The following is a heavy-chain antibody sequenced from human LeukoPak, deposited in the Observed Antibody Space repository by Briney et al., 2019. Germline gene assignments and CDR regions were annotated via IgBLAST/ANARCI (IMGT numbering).Heavy chain of an antibody. J-gene: IGHJ4*02. CDR1: GFTFTSYW. D-gene: IGHD3-22*01. CDR3: ARDGYFYDSSDYD. V-gene: IGHV3-7*03. CDR2: INQDGSEK. Sequence: GGSLRLSCAVSGFTFTSYWMSWVRQAPGKGLEWVANINQDGSEKYYVDSMKGRFTISRDNAKNSLFLQMNSLRAEDTAVYYCARDGYFYDSSDYDWGQGTLVTVSA.